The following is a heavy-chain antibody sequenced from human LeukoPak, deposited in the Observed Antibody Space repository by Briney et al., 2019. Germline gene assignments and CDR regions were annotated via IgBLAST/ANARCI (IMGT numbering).Heavy chain of an antibody. CDR1: GFTFSSYW. CDR3: ARDSQLGDAFDI. D-gene: IGHD1-1*01. V-gene: IGHV3-74*01. CDR2: INSDGSST. J-gene: IGHJ3*02. Sequence: PGGSLRLSCAASGFTFSSYWMHWVRQAPGKGLVWVSRINSDGSSTSYADSVKGRFTISRDNSKNTLYLQMNSLRAEDTAVYYCARDSQLGDAFDIWGQGTMVTVSS.